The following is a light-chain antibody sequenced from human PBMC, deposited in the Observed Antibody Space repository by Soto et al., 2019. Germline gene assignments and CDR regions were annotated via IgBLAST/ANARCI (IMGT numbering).Light chain of an antibody. CDR3: SSYTSSSIIYV. V-gene: IGLV2-14*01. Sequence: SVLTQPASVSGSPGQSITISCTGTSSDVGGYNYVSWYQQHPGKAPKLMIYDVSNRPSGVSNRFSGSKSGNTASLTISGLQAEDEADYYCSSYTSSSIIYVFGTGTKVTVL. CDR2: DVS. CDR1: SSDVGGYNY. J-gene: IGLJ1*01.